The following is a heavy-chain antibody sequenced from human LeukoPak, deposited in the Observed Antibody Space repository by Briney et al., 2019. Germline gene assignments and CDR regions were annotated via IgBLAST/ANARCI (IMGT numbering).Heavy chain of an antibody. Sequence: GASVKVSCKASGYTFTSYYMHWVRQAPGQGLEWMGIINPSGGSTSYAQKFQGRVTMTRDTSTSTVHMELSSLRSEDTAVYYCARGAKYCGGDCYWKFAFDIWGQGTMVTVS. CDR1: GYTFTSYY. J-gene: IGHJ3*02. CDR3: ARGAKYCGGDCYWKFAFDI. CDR2: INPSGGST. V-gene: IGHV1-46*01. D-gene: IGHD2-21*02.